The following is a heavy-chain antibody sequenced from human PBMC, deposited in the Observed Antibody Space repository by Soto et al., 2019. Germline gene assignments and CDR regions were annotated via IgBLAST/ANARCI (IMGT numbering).Heavy chain of an antibody. CDR2: ISGSGGRK. CDR1: GFTFSSYA. D-gene: IGHD3-22*01. Sequence: TASGFTFSSYAMTWVRQAPGKGLEWVSAISGSGGRKYYADSVKGRFTISRDSFKNTLYLQMNSLRAEDTAVYFCAKDGGIAGDNSGYFLDYWGQGTLVTVSS. V-gene: IGHV3-23*01. J-gene: IGHJ4*02. CDR3: AKDGGIAGDNSGYFLDY.